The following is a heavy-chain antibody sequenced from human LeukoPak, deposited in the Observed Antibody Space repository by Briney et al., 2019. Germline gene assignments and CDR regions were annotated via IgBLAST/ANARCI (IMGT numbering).Heavy chain of an antibody. CDR2: IYYSGST. CDR1: GDSISHYH. Sequence: SETLSLTCTVSGDSISHYHWSWIRQTPGKGLEWIGIIYYSGSTYYNPSLKSRVTISVDTSQNQFSLKLSSVIAADTAVYYCARLNVGTARYDFDYWGQGTLVTVSS. V-gene: IGHV4-59*04. CDR3: ARLNVGTARYDFDY. J-gene: IGHJ4*02. D-gene: IGHD6-6*01.